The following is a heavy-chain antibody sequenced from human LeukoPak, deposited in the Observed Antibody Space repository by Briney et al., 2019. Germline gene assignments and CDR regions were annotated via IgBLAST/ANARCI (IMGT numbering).Heavy chain of an antibody. Sequence: SETLSLTCTVSGGSISSYYWSWIRQPPGKGLEWIGYIYYSGSTNYNPSLKSRVTISVDTSKNQFSLKLSSVTAADTAVYYCARGGQWLGNWFNPWGQGTLVTVSS. D-gene: IGHD6-19*01. V-gene: IGHV4-59*01. CDR2: IYYSGST. CDR3: ARGGQWLGNWFNP. CDR1: GGSISSYY. J-gene: IGHJ5*02.